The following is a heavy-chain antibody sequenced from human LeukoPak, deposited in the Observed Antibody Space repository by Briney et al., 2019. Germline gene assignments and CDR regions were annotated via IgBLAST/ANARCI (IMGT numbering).Heavy chain of an antibody. J-gene: IGHJ2*01. CDR1: GFTFTSYY. Sequence: GASVKVSCKASGFTFTSYYFHWVRQDPGQGLEWMGIFDPSGGATNYAQNFQGRISMTGDTSTSTVYLELSSLRSEDTAVYYCAREGRYFDHWGRGTLLSVSS. CDR3: AREGRYFDH. V-gene: IGHV1-46*01. D-gene: IGHD3-10*01. CDR2: FDPSGGAT.